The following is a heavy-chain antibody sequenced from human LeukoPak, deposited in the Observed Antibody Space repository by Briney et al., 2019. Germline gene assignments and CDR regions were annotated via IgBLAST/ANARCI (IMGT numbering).Heavy chain of an antibody. CDR1: GYTFTGYY. J-gene: IGHJ5*02. Sequence: GASVKVSCKASGYTFTGYYMHWVRQAPGQGLEWMGWINPNSGGTNYAQKFQGRVTMARDTSISTAYMELSRLRSDDTAVYYCARDLGSGSRGRFDPWGQGTLVTVSS. V-gene: IGHV1-2*02. D-gene: IGHD1-26*01. CDR2: INPNSGGT. CDR3: ARDLGSGSRGRFDP.